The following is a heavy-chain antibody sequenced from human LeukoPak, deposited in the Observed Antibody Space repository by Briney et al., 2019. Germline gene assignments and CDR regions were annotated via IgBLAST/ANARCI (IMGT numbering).Heavy chain of an antibody. D-gene: IGHD5-18*01. J-gene: IGHJ4*02. V-gene: IGHV1-24*01. Sequence: SVKVSCKVSGYRFTELSRHWVRQAPGKGLEWLGGFDLVHGDTIYAQKFQGRVTMTEDTSTDTSYMELSSLGSEDTAVYFCTAGRAYSLLDFWGQGTLVIVSS. CDR2: FDLVHGDT. CDR3: TAGRAYSLLDF. CDR1: GYRFTELS.